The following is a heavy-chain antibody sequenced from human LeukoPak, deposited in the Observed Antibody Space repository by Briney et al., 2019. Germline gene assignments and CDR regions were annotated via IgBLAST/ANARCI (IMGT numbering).Heavy chain of an antibody. J-gene: IGHJ4*02. CDR1: GFTFSNYG. CDR2: ISNSDGST. CDR3: AKATGYLL. Sequence: PGGTVRLSCAASGFTFSNYGMSWVRLAPGKSLQWVSTISNSDGSTYYADSVKGRFSISRDNSENTLYLQMNSLRAEDTAVYYCAKATGYLLWGQGTLVTVSS. D-gene: IGHD1-14*01. V-gene: IGHV3-23*01.